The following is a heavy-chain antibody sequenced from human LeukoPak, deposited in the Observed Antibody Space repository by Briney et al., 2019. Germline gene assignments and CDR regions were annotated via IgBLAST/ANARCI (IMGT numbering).Heavy chain of an antibody. D-gene: IGHD5-18*01. CDR3: ARDLGYGTDAFDI. V-gene: IGHV4-59*01. CDR2: IYCSGGT. J-gene: IGHJ3*02. Sequence: PETLSLTCTVSGGSISSYYWSWIRQPPGKGLEWIGYIYCSGGTNYNPSLKSRVTISVDTSKNQFSLKLSSVTAADTAVYYCARDLGYGTDAFDIWGQGTTVTVSS. CDR1: GGSISSYY.